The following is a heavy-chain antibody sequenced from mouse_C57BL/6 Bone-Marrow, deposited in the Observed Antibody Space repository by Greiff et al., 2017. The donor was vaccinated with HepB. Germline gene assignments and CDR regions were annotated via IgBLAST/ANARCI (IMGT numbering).Heavy chain of an antibody. J-gene: IGHJ2*01. D-gene: IGHD2-3*01. CDR2: INPGSGGT. Sequence: QVQLQQSGAELVRPGTSVKVSCKASGYAFTNYLIEWVKQRPGQGLEWIGVINPGSGGTNYNEKFKGKATLTADKSSSTAYMQLSSLTSEDSAVYFCARFDGTLYYFDYWGQGTTLTVSS. CDR1: GYAFTNYL. V-gene: IGHV1-54*01. CDR3: ARFDGTLYYFDY.